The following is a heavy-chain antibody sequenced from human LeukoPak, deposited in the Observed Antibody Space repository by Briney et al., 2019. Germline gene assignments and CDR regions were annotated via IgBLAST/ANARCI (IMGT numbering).Heavy chain of an antibody. Sequence: RGKSLNISCQSSGYSFTNSCIGWVRHMPGKGLEWLGITLPGDPETTYCPSFQGQVTISADRSISTAYLQRTSLRASDTAVYYCAKIGYCRGSNCQGGFGRFESWGQGTLVTVSS. CDR2: TLPGDPET. V-gene: IGHV5-51*01. J-gene: IGHJ5*01. CDR1: GYSFTNSC. D-gene: IGHD2-15*01. CDR3: AKIGYCRGSNCQGGFGRFES.